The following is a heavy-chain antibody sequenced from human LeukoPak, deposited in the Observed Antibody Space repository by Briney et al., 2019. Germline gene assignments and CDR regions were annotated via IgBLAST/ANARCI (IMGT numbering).Heavy chain of an antibody. J-gene: IGHJ5*02. D-gene: IGHD3-10*01. CDR3: AKGYHYYGSGSRWFDP. V-gene: IGHV3-23*01. CDR2: ISGSGGST. CDR1: GFTFSSYA. Sequence: GGSLRLSCAASGFTFSSYAMSWVRQAPGKGLEWVSAISGSGGSTYYADSVKGRFTISRDNSKNTLYLQMNSLRAEDTAVYYCAKGYHYYGSGSRWFDPWGQGTLVTVSS.